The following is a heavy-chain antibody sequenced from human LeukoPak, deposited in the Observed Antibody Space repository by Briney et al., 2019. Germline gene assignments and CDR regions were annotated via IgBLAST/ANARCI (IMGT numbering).Heavy chain of an antibody. CDR2: IYHSGST. CDR3: ARAGRGYSHVYVDY. V-gene: IGHV4-38-2*01. Sequence: SETLSLTCAVSGYCISSGYYWGWIRQPPGKGLEGIGSIYHSGSTYYNPSLKSRVTISVDTSKNQFSLKQGYVTAVDTAVYYSARAGRGYSHVYVDYWGPGTLVTVSS. CDR1: GYCISSGYY. D-gene: IGHD5-18*01. J-gene: IGHJ4*02.